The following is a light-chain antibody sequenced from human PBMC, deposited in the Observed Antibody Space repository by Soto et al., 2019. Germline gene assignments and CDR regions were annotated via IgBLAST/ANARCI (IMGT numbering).Light chain of an antibody. J-gene: IGLJ2*01. CDR2: EVN. Sequence: QSALTQPPSASRSPGQSVTISCTGTSSDIGGYNFVSWYQQHPGKAPKLMIDEVNKRPSGVPDRFSGSKSGNTASLTVSGLQAEDEADYYCSSYADTNNLVFGGGTQLTVL. V-gene: IGLV2-8*02. CDR1: SSDIGGYNF. CDR3: SSYADTNNLV.